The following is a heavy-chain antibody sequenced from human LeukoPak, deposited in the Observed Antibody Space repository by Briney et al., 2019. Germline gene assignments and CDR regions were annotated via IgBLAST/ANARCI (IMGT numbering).Heavy chain of an antibody. V-gene: IGHV3-53*01. CDR3: AREREYSGYDIGGFFDY. Sequence: GESLKISCAASGFTVSSNYMSWVRQAPGKGLEWVSVIYSGGSTYYADSVKGRFTISRDNSKNTLYLQMNSLRAEDTAVYYCAREREYSGYDIGGFFDYWGQGTLVTVSS. J-gene: IGHJ4*02. CDR1: GFTVSSNY. D-gene: IGHD5-12*01. CDR2: IYSGGST.